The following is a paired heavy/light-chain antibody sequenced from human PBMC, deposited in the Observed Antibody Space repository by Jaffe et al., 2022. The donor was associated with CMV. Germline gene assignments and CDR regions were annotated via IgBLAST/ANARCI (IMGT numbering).Light chain of an antibody. J-gene: IGKJ4*01. CDR3: QQHNSYPLT. CDR1: QGISSN. Sequence: DIQLTQSPSFLSASVGDRVTITCRASQGISSNLAWYQQKPGKAPKLLIYAASTLQSGVPSRFSGSGSGTEFTLTISSLQPEDFATYYCQQHNSYPLTFGGGTKVEIK. V-gene: IGKV1-9*01. CDR2: AAS.
Heavy chain of an antibody. CDR1: GFTFSDHY. CDR2: IRNKANIYTT. V-gene: IGHV3-72*01. D-gene: IGHD6-13*01. Sequence: EVQLVESGGGLVQPGGSLGLSCAASGFTFSDHYMDWVRQTPGKGLEWVGRIRNKANIYTTEYAASVKGRFTISRDDSKNSLYLQMDSLKTDDTAVYYCARVADSSWSRTVDDYWGQGALVTVSS. J-gene: IGHJ4*02. CDR3: ARVADSSWSRTVDDY.